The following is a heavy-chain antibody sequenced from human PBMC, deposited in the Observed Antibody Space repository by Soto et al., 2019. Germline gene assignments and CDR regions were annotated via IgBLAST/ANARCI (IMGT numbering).Heavy chain of an antibody. D-gene: IGHD3-3*01. J-gene: IGHJ6*02. Sequence: SETLSLTCTVSGGSVSSGTYQWSWIRQSPGKGLEWIGYIYYTGSTNYNPSLKSRVTISVDTSKNQFSLKLTSVTAADTALYFCARLQFYDFWSGPVPMDVWGQGTTVTVSS. V-gene: IGHV4-61*01. CDR1: GGSVSSGTYQ. CDR2: IYYTGST. CDR3: ARLQFYDFWSGPVPMDV.